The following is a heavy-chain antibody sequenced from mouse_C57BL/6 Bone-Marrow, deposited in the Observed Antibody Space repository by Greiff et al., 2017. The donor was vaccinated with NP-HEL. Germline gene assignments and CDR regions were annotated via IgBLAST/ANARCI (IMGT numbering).Heavy chain of an antibody. V-gene: IGHV14-4*01. J-gene: IGHJ3*01. CDR3: TTAPYDGYYTWIGY. D-gene: IGHD2-3*01. CDR2: IDPETGDP. Sequence: EVQLMESGAELVRPGASVKLSCTASGFNIQDVYMHFVLPRPEQGLEWIGWIDPETGDPAYASKFPGKATITAETSSNTAYLQLSSLTAEDTADYYCTTAPYDGYYTWIGYWGQGTLVTVSA. CDR1: GFNIQDVY.